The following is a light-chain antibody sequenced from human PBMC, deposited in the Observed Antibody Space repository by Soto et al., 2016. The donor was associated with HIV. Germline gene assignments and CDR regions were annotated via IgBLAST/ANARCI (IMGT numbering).Light chain of an antibody. J-gene: IGLJ1*01. CDR3: QVWDNISGHTYV. Sequence: SYELTQPPSVSVASGETATITCGGDNIGTKAVHWYQQRPGQAPVLVLFDDSDRLSGIPERFSASKSQNTATLTIRRVEAGDEADFYCQVWDNISGHTYVFGTGTKVTVL. CDR1: NIGTKA. CDR2: DDS. V-gene: IGLV3-21*02.